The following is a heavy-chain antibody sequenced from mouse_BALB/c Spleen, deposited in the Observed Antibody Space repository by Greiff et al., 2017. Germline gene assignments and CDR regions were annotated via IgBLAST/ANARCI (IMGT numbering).Heavy chain of an antibody. J-gene: IGHJ1*01. CDR3: ARDESVRHWYFDV. D-gene: IGHD2-14*01. CDR1: GFTFSSSA. Sequence: EVPFVESGGGLVKPGGSLQLPCAASGFTFSSSALSWVRQSPEKRLAWVAEISSGGSYTYDPATVTGRFTISRDNAKDTLSLEMSSLRSEDTATYYCARDESVRHWYFDVWGAGTTVTGSS. CDR2: ISSGGSYT. V-gene: IGHV5-9-4*01.